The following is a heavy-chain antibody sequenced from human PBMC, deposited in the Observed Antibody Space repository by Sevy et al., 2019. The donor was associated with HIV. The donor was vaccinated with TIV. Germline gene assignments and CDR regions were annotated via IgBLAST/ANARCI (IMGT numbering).Heavy chain of an antibody. J-gene: IGHJ6*02. CDR3: ASIFYGKPYYYYGMDV. V-gene: IGHV3-48*03. CDR1: GFTFSSYE. CDR2: ISSSGSTI. Sequence: GGSLRLSCAASGFTFSSYEMNWVRQAPGKGLEWVSYISSSGSTIYYADSVKGRFTISRDNAKNSLYLQMNSLRAEDTAVYYCASIFYGKPYYYYGMDVWGQGTTVTVSS. D-gene: IGHD3-10*01.